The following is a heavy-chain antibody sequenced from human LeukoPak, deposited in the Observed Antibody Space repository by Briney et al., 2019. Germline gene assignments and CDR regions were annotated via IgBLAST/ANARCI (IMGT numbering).Heavy chain of an antibody. CDR2: IIPIFGTA. Sequence: ASVKVSCKASGGTFSSYAIGWVRQAPGQGLEWMGGIIPIFGTANYAQKFQGRVTITADESTSTAYMELSSLRSEDTAVYYCARKIGSSSAEDYWGQGTLVTVSS. CDR1: GGTFSSYA. D-gene: IGHD6-6*01. CDR3: ARKIGSSSAEDY. V-gene: IGHV1-69*13. J-gene: IGHJ4*02.